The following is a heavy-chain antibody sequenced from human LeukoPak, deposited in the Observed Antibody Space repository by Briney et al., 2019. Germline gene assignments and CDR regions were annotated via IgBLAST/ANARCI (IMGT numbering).Heavy chain of an antibody. CDR3: ARWADYGGNSGYDY. Sequence: GGSLRLSCAASGFTFSSYWMHWVRQAPGKGRVWVSRINSDGSSTSYADSVKGRFTISRDNAKNTLYLQMNSLRAEDTAVYYCARWADYGGNSGYDYWGQGTLVTVSS. V-gene: IGHV3-74*01. CDR2: INSDGSST. CDR1: GFTFSSYW. D-gene: IGHD4-23*01. J-gene: IGHJ4*02.